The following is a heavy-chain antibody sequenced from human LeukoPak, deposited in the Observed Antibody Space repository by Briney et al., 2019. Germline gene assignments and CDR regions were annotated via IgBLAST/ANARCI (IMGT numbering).Heavy chain of an antibody. CDR3: ASRYDKNAFDI. CDR1: GGTFINYY. Sequence: SVKVSCKASGGTFINYYISWLRQPPGKGLEGMGAILTIFGTAHYAQKFQGRVTITDDKYTRTAYMELSSLRSEDTAVYYCASRYDKNAFDIWGQGTMVTVSS. CDR2: ILTIFGTA. D-gene: IGHD3-10*01. J-gene: IGHJ3*02. V-gene: IGHV1-69*06.